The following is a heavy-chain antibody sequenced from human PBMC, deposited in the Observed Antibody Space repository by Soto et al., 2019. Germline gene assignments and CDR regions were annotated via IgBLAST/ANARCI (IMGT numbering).Heavy chain of an antibody. V-gene: IGHV3-15*01. Sequence: PGGSLRLSCAASGFTFSNAWMSWVRQAPGKGLEWVGRIKSKTDGGTTDYAAPVKGRFTISRDDSKNTLYLQMNSLKTEDTAVYYCARDGRGYYDSSGSYGMDVWGQGTTVTVSS. CDR2: IKSKTDGGTT. CDR1: GFTFSNAW. CDR3: ARDGRGYYDSSGSYGMDV. D-gene: IGHD3-22*01. J-gene: IGHJ6*02.